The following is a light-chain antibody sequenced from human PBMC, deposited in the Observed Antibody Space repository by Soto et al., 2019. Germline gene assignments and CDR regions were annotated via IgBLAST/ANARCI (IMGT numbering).Light chain of an antibody. Sequence: DIQMTQSPSSLSASVGDRVTITCRASQSISSYLNWYQQKPGKAPKLLIYAASSLHSGVPSRFSGSGSGTDFTLTISSLQPEDVATYYCQQSYSTLSLTFGQGTRLEIK. CDR2: AAS. J-gene: IGKJ5*01. V-gene: IGKV1-39*01. CDR3: QQSYSTLSLT. CDR1: QSISSY.